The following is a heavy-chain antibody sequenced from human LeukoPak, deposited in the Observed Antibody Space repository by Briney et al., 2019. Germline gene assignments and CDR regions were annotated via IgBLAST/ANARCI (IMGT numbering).Heavy chain of an antibody. CDR3: ARDFRVVVTPCYYYGMDV. CDR2: IYTSGST. CDR1: GGSISSYY. J-gene: IGHJ6*02. D-gene: IGHD3-22*01. Sequence: SETLSLTCTVSGGSISSYYWSWIRQPAGKGLEWIGRIYTSGSTNYNPSLKSRVTMSVDTSKNQFSLKLSSVTAADTAVYYCARDFRVVVTPCYYYGMDVWGQGTTVTVSS. V-gene: IGHV4-4*07.